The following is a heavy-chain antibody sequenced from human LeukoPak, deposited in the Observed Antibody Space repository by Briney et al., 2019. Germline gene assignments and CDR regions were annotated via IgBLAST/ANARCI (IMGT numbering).Heavy chain of an antibody. J-gene: IGHJ4*02. V-gene: IGHV1-2*02. CDR3: ARVDTAMVAGGGDY. Sequence: ASVKVSCKASGYIFTDYYIHWVRQAPGQGLEWMGWINPNSGGTKYAQKFKGRVTMTRDTSISTAYMELSRLRSDDTAVYYCARVDTAMVAGGGDYWGQGTLVTVSS. CDR2: INPNSGGT. D-gene: IGHD5-18*01. CDR1: GYIFTDYY.